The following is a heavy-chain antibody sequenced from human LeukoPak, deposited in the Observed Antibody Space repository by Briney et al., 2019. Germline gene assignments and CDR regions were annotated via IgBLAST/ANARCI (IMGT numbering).Heavy chain of an antibody. CDR1: GFTFSAYW. CDR2: ISGSGGST. Sequence: GGSLRLSCAASGFTFSAYWMHWVRQAPGKGLEWVSGISGSGGSTYYADSVKGRFTISRDNSKNTLYLQMNSLRAEDTAVYYCAKRWGDDTYYFDFWGQGNLVTVSS. V-gene: IGHV3-23*01. D-gene: IGHD3-10*01. J-gene: IGHJ4*02. CDR3: AKRWGDDTYYFDF.